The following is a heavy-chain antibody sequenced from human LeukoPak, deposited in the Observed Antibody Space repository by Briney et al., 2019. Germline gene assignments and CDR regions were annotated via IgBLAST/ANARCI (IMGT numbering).Heavy chain of an antibody. V-gene: IGHV5-51*01. J-gene: IGHJ4*02. CDR3: ARLSGSSWAGFFDY. Sequence: GEALKISCKGSGYSFTSYWIGRVRQMPGKGLGGMVIIYPGDSDTRYSPSFQGQVTISADKPISTAYLQKSSLKASDTAMYYCARLSGSSWAGFFDYWGQGTLVTVSS. CDR1: GYSFTSYW. D-gene: IGHD6-13*01. CDR2: IYPGDSDT.